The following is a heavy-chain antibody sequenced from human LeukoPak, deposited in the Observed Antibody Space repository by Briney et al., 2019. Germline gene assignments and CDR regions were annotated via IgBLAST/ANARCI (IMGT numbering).Heavy chain of an antibody. D-gene: IGHD1-26*01. CDR1: GGSISSSSYY. Sequence: LSLTCTVSGGSISSSSYYWGWVRQAPGKGLEWVTVISYDGSNEYYADSVKGRFTISRDNSKNTLYLQMNSLRAEDTAVYYCAKDPARGRLSGSHSALDYWGQGTLVTVSS. V-gene: IGHV3-30*18. J-gene: IGHJ4*02. CDR3: AKDPARGRLSGSHSALDY. CDR2: ISYDGSNE.